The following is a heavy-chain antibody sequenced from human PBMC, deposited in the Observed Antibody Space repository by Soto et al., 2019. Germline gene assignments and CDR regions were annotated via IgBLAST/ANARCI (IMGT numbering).Heavy chain of an antibody. D-gene: IGHD3-10*01. CDR2: IYYSGST. CDR3: ARLPLSRGVRSYFDY. V-gene: IGHV4-39*01. J-gene: IGHJ4*02. Sequence: SETLSLTCTVSGGSISSSSYYWGWIRQPPGKGLEWIGSIYYSGSTYYSPSLKSRVTISVDTSKTQFSLKLSSVTAADTAMYYCARLPLSRGVRSYFDYWGQGTLVTVSS. CDR1: GGSISSSSYY.